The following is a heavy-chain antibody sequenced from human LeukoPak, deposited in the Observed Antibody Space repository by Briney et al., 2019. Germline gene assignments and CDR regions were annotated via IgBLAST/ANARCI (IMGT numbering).Heavy chain of an antibody. V-gene: IGHV4-4*02. CDR1: GGSISSSNW. D-gene: IGHD6-25*01. CDR2: IYHRGNT. Sequence: SGTLSLTCAVSGGSISSSNWWNWVRQTPGKGLEWIGEIYHRGNTHYNPSLKSRVTMSVDTSTNQFSLRVNSVTAADTAVYYCAKSGGYGLIDYWGQGTLVTVSS. J-gene: IGHJ4*01. CDR3: AKSGGYGLIDY.